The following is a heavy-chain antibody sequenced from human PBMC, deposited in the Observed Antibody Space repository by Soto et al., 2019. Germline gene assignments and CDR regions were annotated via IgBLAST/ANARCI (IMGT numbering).Heavy chain of an antibody. J-gene: IGHJ3*02. CDR3: ARGGGVGVAGSAAFDM. CDR1: GYPVTAYY. CDR2: INPATGAA. V-gene: IGHV1-2*02. Sequence: QLHLVQSGAVVKKPGASVTVSCSASGYPVTAYYMHWVRQAPGRGLEWMGGINPATGAAKYTQTFQGSVTMTRDTSTSTVFMELSGLTSDDTAVFSCARGGGVGVAGSAAFDMWGQGTLVTVSS. D-gene: IGHD3-3*01.